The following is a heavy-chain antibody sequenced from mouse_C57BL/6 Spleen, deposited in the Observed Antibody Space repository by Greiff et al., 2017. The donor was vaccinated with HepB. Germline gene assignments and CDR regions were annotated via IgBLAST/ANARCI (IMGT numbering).Heavy chain of an antibody. V-gene: IGHV1-54*01. J-gene: IGHJ4*01. CDR2: INPGSGGT. CDR3: ARSRDFYAMDY. CDR1: GYAFTNYL. Sequence: VQLQESGAELVRPGPSVKVSCKASGYAFTNYLIEWVKQRPGQGLEWIGVINPGSGGTNYNEKFKGKATLTADKSSSTAYMQLSSLTSEDSAVYFCARSRDFYAMDYWGQGTSVTVSS. D-gene: IGHD3-3*01.